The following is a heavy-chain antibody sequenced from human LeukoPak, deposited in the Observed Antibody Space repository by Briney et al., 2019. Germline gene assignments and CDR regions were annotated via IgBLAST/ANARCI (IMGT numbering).Heavy chain of an antibody. CDR3: ARALGWELPHFDY. CDR2: IYYSGST. J-gene: IGHJ4*02. D-gene: IGHD1-26*01. CDR1: GGSISSSSYY. V-gene: IGHV4-39*07. Sequence: PSETLSLTCTVSGGSISSSSYYWGWLRQPPGKGLEWIGSIYYSGSTYYNPSLKSRVTISVDTSKNQFSLKLSSVTAADTAVYYCARALGWELPHFDYWGQGTLVTVSS.